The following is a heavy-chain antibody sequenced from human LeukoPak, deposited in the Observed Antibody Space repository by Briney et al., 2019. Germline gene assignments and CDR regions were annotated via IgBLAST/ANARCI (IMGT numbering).Heavy chain of an antibody. J-gene: IGHJ5*02. D-gene: IGHD3-10*01. CDR3: ARGTGLWYGSGSYWWFDP. CDR1: GFTFSGYW. Sequence: TGGSLRLSCAASGFTFSGYWMSWVRQAPGKGLEWVANITQDGSEKYYVDSVKGRFTISRDNAKNSLYLQMNSLRAGDTAVYYCARGTGLWYGSGSYWWFDPWGQGTLVTVSS. V-gene: IGHV3-7*01. CDR2: ITQDGSEK.